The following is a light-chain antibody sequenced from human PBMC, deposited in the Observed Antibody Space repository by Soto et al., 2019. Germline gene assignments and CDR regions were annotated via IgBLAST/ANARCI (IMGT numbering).Light chain of an antibody. CDR1: SGHSSYA. V-gene: IGLV4-69*01. Sequence: QLVLTQSPSASASLGASVKRTCTLSSGHSSYAIAWHQQQPEKGPRYLMKLNSDGSHSKGDGIPDRFSGSSSGAERYLTISSLQSEDEADYSCQTWGTGSAVFGGGTPLTVL. CDR3: QTWGTGSAV. J-gene: IGLJ7*01. CDR2: LNSDGSH.